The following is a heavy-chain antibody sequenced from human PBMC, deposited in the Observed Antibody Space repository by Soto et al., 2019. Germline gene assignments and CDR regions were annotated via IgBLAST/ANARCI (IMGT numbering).Heavy chain of an antibody. D-gene: IGHD3-22*01. CDR2: MYNTGST. J-gene: IGHJ4*02. V-gene: IGHV4-59*01. CDR3: AREFYYDSSGIGFDF. Sequence: SETLSLTCTVSGGSISGYYWSWIRQPPGKGLEWIGYMYNTGSTVYNPSFKSRVTISVDTSKSQFSLRLNSVTAADTAVYYCAREFYYDSSGIGFDFWGQGTLVTVSS. CDR1: GGSISGYY.